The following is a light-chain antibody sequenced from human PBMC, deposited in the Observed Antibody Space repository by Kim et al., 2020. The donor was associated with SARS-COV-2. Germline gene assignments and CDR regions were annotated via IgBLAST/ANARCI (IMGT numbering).Light chain of an antibody. CDR2: GAS. CDR1: QGIRTY. CDR3: QQTYSTLIT. Sequence: ASVGDRVTITCRASQGIRTYLNWYQQKPGKAPKLLIYGASYLQTGFPSRFSGSGSETDFTLTISSLQPEDFATYYCQQTYSTLITFGQGTRLEIK. V-gene: IGKV1-39*01. J-gene: IGKJ5*01.